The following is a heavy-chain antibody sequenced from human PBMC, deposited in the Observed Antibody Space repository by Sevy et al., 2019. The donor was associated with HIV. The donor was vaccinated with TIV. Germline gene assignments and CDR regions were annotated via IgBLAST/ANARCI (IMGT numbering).Heavy chain of an antibody. V-gene: IGHV1-2*06. CDR2: INPNSGGT. D-gene: IGHD3-22*01. CDR1: GYTFTGYY. CDR3: ARPNGGPTYYYASSGYYPLHDAFDI. Sequence: ASVKVSCKASGYTFTGYYMHWVRQAPGQGLEWMGRINPNSGGTNYAQKFQGRVTMTRDTSISTAYMELSRLRFDDTAVYYCARPNGGPTYYYASSGYYPLHDAFDIWGQGTMVTVSS. J-gene: IGHJ3*02.